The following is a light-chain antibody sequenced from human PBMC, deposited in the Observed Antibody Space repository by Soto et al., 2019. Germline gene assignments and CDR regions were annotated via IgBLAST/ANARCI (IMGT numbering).Light chain of an antibody. CDR2: DVS. CDR1: SSDVGSYNC. Sequence: SAPTQPASVSGSPGQSITISCTGTSSDVGSYNCASWYQQHPGKAPKLIIYDVSNRPSGVSYRFSGSKSGNTASLTISGLQDEDEAAYYCSSCTSSNTFVFGTGTKLTVL. J-gene: IGLJ1*01. CDR3: SSCTSSNTFV. V-gene: IGLV2-14*03.